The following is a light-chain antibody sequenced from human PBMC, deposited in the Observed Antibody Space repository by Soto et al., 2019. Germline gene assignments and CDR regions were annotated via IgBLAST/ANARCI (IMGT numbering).Light chain of an antibody. CDR1: SNDVGAYDS. CDR2: RGT. CDR3: CSSAPESTYV. J-gene: IGLJ1*01. V-gene: IGLV2-23*01. Sequence: QPVLAQPASVSGSPGQSITISCTGTSNDVGAYDSVSWYQQHPHKAPQVIIYRGTQRPSGASNRFSASTSGNAASLTISGLQADDEADYFCCSSAPESTYVCGTGTKV.